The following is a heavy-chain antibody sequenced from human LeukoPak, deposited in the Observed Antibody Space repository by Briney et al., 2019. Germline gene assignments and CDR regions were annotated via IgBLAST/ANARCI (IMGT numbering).Heavy chain of an antibody. Sequence: PGGSLRLSCAASGFTFSTYEMTWVRQAPGKGLEWVAHIKEDGSDKYYVDSVTGRFTISRDNTENSLYLQMSSLRAEDTAVYYCATWNSDWEFAYWGQGTLVSVSS. CDR1: GFTFSTYE. V-gene: IGHV3-7*05. J-gene: IGHJ4*02. CDR2: IKEDGSDK. CDR3: ATWNSDWEFAY. D-gene: IGHD1/OR15-1a*01.